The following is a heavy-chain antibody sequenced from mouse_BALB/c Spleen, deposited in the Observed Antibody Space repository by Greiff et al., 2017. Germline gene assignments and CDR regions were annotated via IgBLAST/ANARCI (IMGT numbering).Heavy chain of an antibody. CDR3: ATGSTMITTGAFFAY. CDR2: IWAGGST. V-gene: IGHV2-9*02. D-gene: IGHD2-4*01. CDR1: GFSLTSYG. Sequence: VQLKQSGPGLVAPSQSLSITCTVSGFSLTSYGVHWVRQPPGKGLEWLGVIWAGGSTNYNSALMSRLSISKDNSKSQVFLKMNSLQTDDTAMYYCATGSTMITTGAFFAYWGQGTLVTVSA. J-gene: IGHJ3*01.